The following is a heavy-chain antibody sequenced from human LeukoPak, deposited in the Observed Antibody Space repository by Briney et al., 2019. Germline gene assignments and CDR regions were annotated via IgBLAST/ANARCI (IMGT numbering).Heavy chain of an antibody. J-gene: IGHJ4*02. CDR2: INIDGTST. CDR3: AREAYADYYDSSGDRHFDY. D-gene: IGHD3-22*01. CDR1: GFTFSNYW. V-gene: IGHV3-74*01. Sequence: GVSLRLSCAASGFTFSNYWMHWVRQVPGKGLVCVSRINIDGTSTSYADSVKGRFTISRDNAKNALYLQMNNLRAEDTAVYYCAREAYADYYDSSGDRHFDYWGQGTLVTVSS.